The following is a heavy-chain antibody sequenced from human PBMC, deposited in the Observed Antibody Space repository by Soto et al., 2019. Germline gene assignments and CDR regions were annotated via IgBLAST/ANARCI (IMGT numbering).Heavy chain of an antibody. D-gene: IGHD6-19*01. V-gene: IGHV3-20*04. J-gene: IGHJ3*01. CDR3: ARDGGVVVADDAFDV. CDR1: GFTFDDHG. CDR2: ITWNGATT. Sequence: EVQLVESGGGVVRPGGSLRLSCAASGFTFDDHGMTWVRQAPGKGLEWVSGITWNGATTGYADSVKGRFTISRDNAKNSLYLQMNSLRVEDTALYYCARDGGVVVADDAFDVWGQGTMVTVSS.